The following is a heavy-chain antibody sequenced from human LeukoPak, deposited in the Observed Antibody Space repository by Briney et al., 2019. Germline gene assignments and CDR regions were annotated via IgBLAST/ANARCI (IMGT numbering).Heavy chain of an antibody. CDR1: GGTFSSYA. J-gene: IGHJ4*02. V-gene: IGHV1-69*05. CDR2: IIPIFGTA. CDR3: AVTGRYYYDSSGYYLDY. Sequence: SVKVSCKASGGTFSSYAISWVRQAPGQGLEWMGGIIPIFGTANYAQKFQGRVTITTDESTGTAYMELSSLRSEDTAVYYCAVTGRYYYDSSGYYLDYWGQGTLVTVSS. D-gene: IGHD3-22*01.